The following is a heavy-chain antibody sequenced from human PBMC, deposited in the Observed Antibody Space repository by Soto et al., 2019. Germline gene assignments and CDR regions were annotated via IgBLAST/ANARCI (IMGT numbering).Heavy chain of an antibody. V-gene: IGHV5-51*01. CDR2: IYPGDSDT. J-gene: IGHJ3*02. Sequence: GESLKISWKGSGYSFTSYWIGWVRQMPGKGLEWMGIIYPGDSDTRYSPSFQGQVTISADKSISTAYLQWSSLKASDTAMYYCASSNGSPYIPIPEKSDAFDIWGQGTMVTVSS. CDR3: ASSNGSPYIPIPEKSDAFDI. D-gene: IGHD2-15*01. CDR1: GYSFTSYW.